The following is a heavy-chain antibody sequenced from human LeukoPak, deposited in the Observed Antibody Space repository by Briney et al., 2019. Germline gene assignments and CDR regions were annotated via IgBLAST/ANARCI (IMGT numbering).Heavy chain of an antibody. CDR2: IRYDGSNK. Sequence: GGSLRHSCAASGFTFSSYGMHWVRQAPGKGLEWVAFIRYDGSNKYYADSVKGRFTISRDNSKNTLYLQMNSLRAEDTAVYYCAKDSCSSTSCYEFDYWGQGTLVTVSS. V-gene: IGHV3-30*02. CDR1: GFTFSSYG. D-gene: IGHD2-2*01. J-gene: IGHJ4*02. CDR3: AKDSCSSTSCYEFDY.